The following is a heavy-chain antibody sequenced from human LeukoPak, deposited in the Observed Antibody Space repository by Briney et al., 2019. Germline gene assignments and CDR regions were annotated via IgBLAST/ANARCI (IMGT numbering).Heavy chain of an antibody. CDR1: GYTFTSYY. V-gene: IGHV1-46*01. J-gene: IGHJ5*02. CDR2: INPSGGST. Sequence: ASVKVSCKASGYTFTSYYMHWVRQAPGQGLEWMGIINPSGGSTSYAQKFQGRVTMTRDTSTSTVYMELSSLRSEDTAVYYRAREMTTGWFDPWGQGTLVTVSS. D-gene: IGHD4-11*01. CDR3: AREMTTGWFDP.